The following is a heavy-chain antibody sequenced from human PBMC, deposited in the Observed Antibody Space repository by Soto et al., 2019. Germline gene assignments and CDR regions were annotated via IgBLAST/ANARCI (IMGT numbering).Heavy chain of an antibody. CDR2: ISGSGGST. J-gene: IGHJ4*02. D-gene: IGHD6-13*01. V-gene: IGHV3-23*01. Sequence: GGSLRLSCAASGFTFSSYAMSWVRQAPGKGLEWVSAISGSGGSTYYADSVKGRFTISRDNSKNTLYLQMNSLRAEDTAVYYCAKDYSAAAGTPSYFDYWGQGTLVTVSS. CDR1: GFTFSSYA. CDR3: AKDYSAAAGTPSYFDY.